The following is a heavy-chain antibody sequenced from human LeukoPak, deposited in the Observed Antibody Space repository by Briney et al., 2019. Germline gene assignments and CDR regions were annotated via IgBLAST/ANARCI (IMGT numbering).Heavy chain of an antibody. CDR2: IQQDGSEK. CDR1: GFTFSSCL. V-gene: IGHV3-7*01. J-gene: IGHJ6*03. CDR3: ARSNVLRYFDWLSGSYYYYYYMDV. D-gene: IGHD3-9*01. Sequence: GRSLSLSCAASGFTFSSCLMSWVRQAPAKGLEWVANIQQDGSEKSYVDSAKGRFTISRDNAKNSLYLQTNSLRAEDTAVYYCARSNVLRYFDWLSGSYYYYYYMDVWGKGTTVTVSS.